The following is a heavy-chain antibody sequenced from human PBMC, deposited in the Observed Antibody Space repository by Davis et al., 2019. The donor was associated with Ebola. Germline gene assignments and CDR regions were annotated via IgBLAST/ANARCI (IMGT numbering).Heavy chain of an antibody. CDR2: IYYSGIT. V-gene: IGHV4-39*07. D-gene: IGHD4-17*01. CDR3: ARPLNDYGDYWYFDL. J-gene: IGHJ2*01. CDR1: GGSISSYY. Sequence: SETLSLTCTVSGGSISSYYWGWIRQPPRKGLEWIGSIYYSGITYYNPSLKSRVTISVDTSKNQFSLKLSSVTAADTAVYYCARPLNDYGDYWYFDLWGRGTLVTVSS.